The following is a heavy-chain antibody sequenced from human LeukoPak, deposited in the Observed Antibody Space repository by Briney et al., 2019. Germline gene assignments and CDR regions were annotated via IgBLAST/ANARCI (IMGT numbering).Heavy chain of an antibody. CDR2: INSDGSST. CDR1: GFTFRSHW. D-gene: IGHD6-19*01. J-gene: IGHJ5*02. V-gene: IGHV3-74*01. Sequence: QSGGSLRLSCAASGFTFRSHWMHWVCQAPGKGLVWVSRINSDGSSTSYADSVKGRFTISRDNAKNTLYLQMNSLRAEDTAVYYCAREGYSSGWHSKAWFDPWGQGTLVTVSS. CDR3: AREGYSSGWHSKAWFDP.